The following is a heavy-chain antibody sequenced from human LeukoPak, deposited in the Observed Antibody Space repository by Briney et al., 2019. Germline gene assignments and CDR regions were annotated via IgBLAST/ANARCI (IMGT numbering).Heavy chain of an antibody. CDR3: ARSELGYNYHYMDV. Sequence: PGGSLRLSCAASGFTLSKYNMNWVRQAPGKGLEWVSSISSSSSYIYYADSVKGRFTISRDNAKNSLYLQMNSLRAEDTAVYYCARSELGYNYHYMDVWGKGTTVTISS. D-gene: IGHD3-10*01. V-gene: IGHV3-21*01. J-gene: IGHJ6*03. CDR1: GFTLSKYN. CDR2: ISSSSSYI.